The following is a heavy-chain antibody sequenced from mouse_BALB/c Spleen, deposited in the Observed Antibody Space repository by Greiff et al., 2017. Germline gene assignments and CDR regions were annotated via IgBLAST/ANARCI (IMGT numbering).Heavy chain of an antibody. CDR3: ARGSTMITPFAY. CDR2: ISSGGST. J-gene: IGHJ3*01. CDR1: GFTFSSYA. Sequence: EVKLVVSGGGLVKPGGSLKLSCAASGFTFSSYAMSWVRQTPEKRLEWVASISSGGSTYYPDSVKGRFTISRDNAKNIPYMQMSSLRSEETAMYYCARGSTMITPFAYGGQGTLGTVSA. D-gene: IGHD2-4*01. V-gene: IGHV5-6-5*01.